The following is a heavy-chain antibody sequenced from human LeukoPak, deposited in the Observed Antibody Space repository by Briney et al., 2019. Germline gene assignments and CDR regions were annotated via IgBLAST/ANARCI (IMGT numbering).Heavy chain of an antibody. Sequence: ASVKVSCKASGHTFTGYYMHWVRQAPGQGLEWMGWINPNSGGTNYAQKFQGRVTMTRDTSISTAYMELSRLRSDDTAIYYCARIRDGYNNAYDLWGQGTVVTVPS. J-gene: IGHJ3*01. V-gene: IGHV1-2*02. CDR2: INPNSGGT. CDR1: GHTFTGYY. D-gene: IGHD5-24*01. CDR3: ARIRDGYNNAYDL.